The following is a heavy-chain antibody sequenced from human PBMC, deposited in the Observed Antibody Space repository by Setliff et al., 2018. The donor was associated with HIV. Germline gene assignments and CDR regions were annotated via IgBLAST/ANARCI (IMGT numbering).Heavy chain of an antibody. Sequence: PSETLSLTCSVSGGSITNGDHYWAWIRQSPGKGLEWIGYIYYSGSTYYNPSLKSRVTISVDTSKNQFSLKLSSVTAADTAVYYCARQGAGYYYDSSEYYTGNGFDFWGQGTLVTVSS. J-gene: IGHJ3*01. V-gene: IGHV4-30-4*08. CDR3: ARQGAGYYYDSSEYYTGNGFDF. CDR1: GGSITNGDHY. D-gene: IGHD3-22*01. CDR2: IYYSGST.